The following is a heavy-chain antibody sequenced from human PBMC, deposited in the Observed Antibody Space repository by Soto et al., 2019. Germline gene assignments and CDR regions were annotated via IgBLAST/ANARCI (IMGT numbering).Heavy chain of an antibody. J-gene: IGHJ5*02. D-gene: IGHD3-22*01. CDR3: ARGGYYDSSGYFPGWANWFDP. CDR2: IYHSGST. Sequence: SETLSLTCAVSGGSISSGGYSWSWIRQPPGKGLEWIGYIYHSGSTYYNPSLKSRVTISVDRSKNQFSLKLSSVTAADTAVYYCARGGYYDSSGYFPGWANWFDPWGQGTLVTVSS. V-gene: IGHV4-30-2*01. CDR1: GGSISSGGYS.